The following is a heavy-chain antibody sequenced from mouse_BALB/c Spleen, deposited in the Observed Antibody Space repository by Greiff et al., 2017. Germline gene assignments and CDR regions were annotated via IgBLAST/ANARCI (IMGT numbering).Heavy chain of an antibody. D-gene: IGHD2-1*01. CDR1: GYSFTGYY. CDR2: ISCYHGAT. Sequence: LVKTGASVKISCKASGYSFTGYYMPWVKQSHGKSLEWIGYISCYHGATSYNQKFKGKATFTVDTSSSTAYMQFNSPTSEDSAVYYCARHYGNYDWFADWGQGTLVTVSA. J-gene: IGHJ3*01. CDR3: ARHYGNYDWFAD. V-gene: IGHV1S34*01.